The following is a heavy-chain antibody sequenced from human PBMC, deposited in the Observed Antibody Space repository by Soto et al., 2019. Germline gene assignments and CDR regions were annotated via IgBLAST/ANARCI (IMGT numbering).Heavy chain of an antibody. V-gene: IGHV4-31*03. J-gene: IGHJ4*02. CDR2: IYYSGST. CDR3: ARETRGGYPDY. Sequence: QVQLQESGPGLVKPSQTLSLTCTVSGGSISSGGYYWSWIRPHPGKGLEWIGYIYYSGSTYYNPSLKSRVTISVDTSKNQFSLKLSAVTAADTAVYYCARETRGGYPDYWGQGTLVTVSS. D-gene: IGHD5-18*01. CDR1: GGSISSGGYY.